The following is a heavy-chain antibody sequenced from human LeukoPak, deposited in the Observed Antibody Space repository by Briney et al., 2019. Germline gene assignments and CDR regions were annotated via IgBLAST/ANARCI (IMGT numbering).Heavy chain of an antibody. V-gene: IGHV3-30*02. D-gene: IGHD2-15*01. CDR1: GFTFSSYG. CDR2: IRYDGSNK. Sequence: PGGSLRLSCAASGFTFSSYGMHWVRQAPGKGLEWVAFIRYDGSNKYYADSVKGRFTISRDNSKNTLYLQMNSLRAEDTAVYYCAKDLYIVVVVAATSALDYWGQGTLVTVSS. J-gene: IGHJ4*02. CDR3: AKDLYIVVVVAATSALDY.